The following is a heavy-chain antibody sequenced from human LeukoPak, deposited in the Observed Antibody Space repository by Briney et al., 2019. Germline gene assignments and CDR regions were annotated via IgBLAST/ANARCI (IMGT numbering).Heavy chain of an antibody. CDR1: GGSISSYY. D-gene: IGHD3-3*01. Sequence: SDTLSLTCTLSGGSISSYYWSWIRQPPGKGLEWIGYIYYSGSTNYNPSLKSRVTISVDTSKNQVALKLSSVTAADTAVYYCARAGYDFWSGYYENYYFDYWGQGTLVTVSS. J-gene: IGHJ4*02. V-gene: IGHV4-59*07. CDR3: ARAGYDFWSGYYENYYFDY. CDR2: IYYSGST.